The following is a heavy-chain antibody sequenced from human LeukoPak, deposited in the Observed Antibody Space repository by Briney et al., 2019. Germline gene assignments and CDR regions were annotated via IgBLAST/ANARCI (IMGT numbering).Heavy chain of an antibody. D-gene: IGHD2-2*01. Sequence: GESLKISCKGSGYSFTSYWIGWVRQMPGKGLEWMGIIYPGDSDTRYSPSFQGQVTIPADKSLSTASLQWSSLKASDTAMYYCARDHKLGYCSSTSCPGAFDIWGQGTMVTVSS. CDR1: GYSFTSYW. CDR3: ARDHKLGYCSSTSCPGAFDI. CDR2: IYPGDSDT. J-gene: IGHJ3*02. V-gene: IGHV5-51*01.